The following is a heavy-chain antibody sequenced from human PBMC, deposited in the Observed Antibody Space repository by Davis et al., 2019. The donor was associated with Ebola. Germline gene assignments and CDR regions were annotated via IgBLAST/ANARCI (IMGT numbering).Heavy chain of an antibody. CDR2: MNPNSGNT. V-gene: IGHV1-8*01. CDR1: GYTFTSYD. Sequence: ASVKVSCKASGYTFTSYDINWVRQATGQGLEWMGWMNPNSGNTGYAQKFQGRVTMTRNTSISTAYMELTNLQSDDTAVYFCTRDESNAEPFVYWGQGTLVTVSS. CDR3: TRDESNAEPFVY. J-gene: IGHJ4*02.